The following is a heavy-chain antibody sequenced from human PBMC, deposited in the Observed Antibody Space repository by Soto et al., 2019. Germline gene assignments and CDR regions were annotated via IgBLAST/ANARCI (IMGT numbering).Heavy chain of an antibody. V-gene: IGHV1-8*01. D-gene: IGHD3-22*01. CDR1: GYTFTSYD. CDR3: ARGTDYYDSSGYPLHLYYFDY. CDR2: MNPNSGNT. J-gene: IGHJ4*02. Sequence: QVQLVQSGAEVKKPGASVKVSCKASGYTFTSYDINWVRQATGQGLEWMGWMNPNSGNTGYAQKFQGRVTMTKNTSISTAYMELSSLRSEDTAVYYCARGTDYYDSSGYPLHLYYFDYWGQGTLVTVSS.